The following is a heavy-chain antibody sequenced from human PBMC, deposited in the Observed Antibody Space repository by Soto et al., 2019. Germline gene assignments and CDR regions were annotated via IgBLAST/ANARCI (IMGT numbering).Heavy chain of an antibody. CDR2: ISSSSSTI. V-gene: IGHV3-48*01. J-gene: IGHJ4*02. D-gene: IGHD3-9*01. CDR1: GFTFSSYA. CDR3: AKELISSTDLRYFEPPFDY. Sequence: PGGSLRLSCAASGFTFSSYAMNWVRQAPGKGLEWVSYISSSSSTIYYADSVKGRFTISRDNSKNTLYLQMNSLRAEDTAVYYCAKELISSTDLRYFEPPFDYWGQGTLVTVSS.